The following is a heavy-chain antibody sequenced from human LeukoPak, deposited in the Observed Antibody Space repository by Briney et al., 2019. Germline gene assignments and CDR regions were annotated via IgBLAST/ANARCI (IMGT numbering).Heavy chain of an antibody. D-gene: IGHD4-17*01. CDR1: GYTFSNYV. J-gene: IGHJ4*02. CDR2: ISIYTGNS. CDR3: ARTMTTMTTHGELDF. V-gene: IGHV1-18*01. Sequence: ASVKVSCMASGYTFSNYVLTWVRQAPGQGFEWMGRISIYTGNSNYAQKFQDRVTMTTDTSTSTAYMELRNLSSDDTAAYYCARTMTTMTTHGELDFWGQGTLVTVSS.